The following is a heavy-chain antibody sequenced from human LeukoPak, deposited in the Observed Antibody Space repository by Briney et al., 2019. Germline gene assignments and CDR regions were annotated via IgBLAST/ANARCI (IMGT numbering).Heavy chain of an antibody. J-gene: IGHJ6*03. V-gene: IGHV1-2*02. CDR2: INPNSGGT. CDR3: ARAGIAAAGPIFYYYYYYMDV. CDR1: GYTFTSYY. D-gene: IGHD6-13*01. Sequence: ASVKVSCKASGYTFTSYYMHWVRQAPGQGLEWMGWINPNSGGTNYAQKFQGRVTMTRDTSISTAYMELSRLRSDDTAVYYCARAGIAAAGPIFYYYYYYMDVWGKGTTVTVSS.